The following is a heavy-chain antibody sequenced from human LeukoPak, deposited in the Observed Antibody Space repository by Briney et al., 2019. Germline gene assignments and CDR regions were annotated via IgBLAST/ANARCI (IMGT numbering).Heavy chain of an antibody. Sequence: GGSLRLSCAASGFTFSSYGMHWVRQAPGKGLEWVAFIRYDGSNKYYADSVRGRFTISRDNSKNTLYLQMYSLRAEDTAVYYCAKGSAQYYFEYWGQGTLVTVSS. J-gene: IGHJ4*02. CDR3: AKGSAQYYFEY. CDR1: GFTFSSYG. V-gene: IGHV3-30*02. CDR2: IRYDGSNK.